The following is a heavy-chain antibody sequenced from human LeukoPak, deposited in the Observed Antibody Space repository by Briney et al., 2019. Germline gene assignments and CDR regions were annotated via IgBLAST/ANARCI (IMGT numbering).Heavy chain of an antibody. D-gene: IGHD6-13*01. CDR3: ARDQARIAAANDWFDP. Sequence: GGSLRLSCAASGFTFSSYAMSWVRQAPGKGLEWVSAISGSGGSTYYADSVKGRFTISRDNAKNSLYLQMNSLRAEDTAVYYCARDQARIAAANDWFDPWGQGTLVTVSS. V-gene: IGHV3-23*01. CDR2: ISGSGGST. CDR1: GFTFSSYA. J-gene: IGHJ5*02.